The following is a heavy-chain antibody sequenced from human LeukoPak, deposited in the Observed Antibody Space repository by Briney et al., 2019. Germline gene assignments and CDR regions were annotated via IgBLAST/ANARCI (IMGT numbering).Heavy chain of an antibody. CDR2: ISSSGSTI. J-gene: IGHJ4*02. Sequence: LGGSLRLSCAASGFTFSDYCMSWIRQAPGKGLEWVSYISSSGSTIYYADSVKGRFTISRDNAKNSLYLQMNSLRAEDTAVYYCARDIPCSGGSCSFYWGQGTLVTVSS. CDR1: GFTFSDYC. V-gene: IGHV3-11*04. CDR3: ARDIPCSGGSCSFY. D-gene: IGHD2-15*01.